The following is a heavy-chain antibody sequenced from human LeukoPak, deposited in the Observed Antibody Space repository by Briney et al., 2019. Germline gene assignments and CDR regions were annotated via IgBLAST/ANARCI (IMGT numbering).Heavy chain of an antibody. D-gene: IGHD4-11*01. Sequence: GGSLRLSCAASGFTFSTYSMNWVRQAPGKGLEWVAVIWYDGSNKYYADSVKGRFTISRNNSKNTLYLQMNSLRAEDTAVYYCARDAGPTVGNAFDIWGQGTMVTVSS. V-gene: IGHV3-33*08. CDR1: GFTFSTYS. J-gene: IGHJ3*02. CDR2: IWYDGSNK. CDR3: ARDAGPTVGNAFDI.